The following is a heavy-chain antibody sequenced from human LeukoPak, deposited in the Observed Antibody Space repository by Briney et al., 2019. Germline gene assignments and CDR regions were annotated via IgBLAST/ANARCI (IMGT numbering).Heavy chain of an antibody. CDR2: ITTSSTII. CDR3: ARAMGRIPYYYDTLDF. J-gene: IGHJ4*02. V-gene: IGHV3-48*01. CDR1: GFTFSSYS. Sequence: GGSLRLSCAASGFTFSSYSMNWVRQAPGKGLEWVSYITTSSTIIYYADSVKGRFTISRDNAKNSLYLQMNSLRAEDTAVYYCARAMGRIPYYYDTLDFWGQGTLVTVST. D-gene: IGHD3-22*01.